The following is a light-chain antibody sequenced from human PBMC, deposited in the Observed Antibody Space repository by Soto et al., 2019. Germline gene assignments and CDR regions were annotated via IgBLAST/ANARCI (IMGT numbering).Light chain of an antibody. Sequence: GLTQPRSVTGSPGQSVTVSCTGTSRAVAVYSSVSWFQQHPGTAPQLLIYDVTKRPSWVPDRFPGSKSGNTAALTISRLQAEDEAEYFCSSYAGSYTWIFGSGTKATVL. CDR3: SSYAGSYTWI. CDR1: SRAVAVYSS. CDR2: DVT. V-gene: IGLV2-11*01. J-gene: IGLJ1*01.